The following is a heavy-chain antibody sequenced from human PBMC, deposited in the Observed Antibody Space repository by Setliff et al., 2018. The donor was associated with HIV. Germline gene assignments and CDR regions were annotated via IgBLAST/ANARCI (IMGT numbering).Heavy chain of an antibody. CDR3: ARPPTV. D-gene: IGHD4-4*01. V-gene: IGHV4-38-2*01. Sequence: PSETLSLTCAVSGYSISSGYYWGWIRQPPGKGLEWIGSIYHSGSTYYNPSLKSRVTISVDTSKNQFSLKLGSVTAADTAVYYCARPPTVWSQGTLVTVSS. CDR2: IYHSGST. J-gene: IGHJ4*02. CDR1: GYSISSGYY.